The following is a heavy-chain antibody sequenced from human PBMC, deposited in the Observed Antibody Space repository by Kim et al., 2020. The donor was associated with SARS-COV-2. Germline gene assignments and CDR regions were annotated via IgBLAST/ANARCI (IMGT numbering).Heavy chain of an antibody. CDR3: ASGYSSGYFDY. CDR1: GGSISSGGYY. D-gene: IGHD5-18*01. J-gene: IGHJ4*02. CDR2: IYYSGST. Sequence: SETLSLTCTVSGGSISSGGYYWSWIRQHPGKGLEWIGYIYYSGSTYYNPSLKSRVTISVDTSKNQFSLKLSSVTAADTAVYYCASGYSSGYFDYWGQGTLLTVSS. V-gene: IGHV4-31*03.